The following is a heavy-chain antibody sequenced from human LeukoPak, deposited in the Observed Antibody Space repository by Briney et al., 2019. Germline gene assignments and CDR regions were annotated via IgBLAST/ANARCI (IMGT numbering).Heavy chain of an antibody. D-gene: IGHD2-15*01. V-gene: IGHV3-48*03. CDR3: AKDLRDIVVVVAAMITGPFDY. CDR1: GFTFSSYE. Sequence: PGGSLRLSCAASGFTFSSYEMNWVRQAPGKGLEWVSYISSGSTIYDADSVKGRFTISRDNAKNSLYLQMNSLRAEDTAVYYCAKDLRDIVVVVAAMITGPFDYWGQGTLVTVSS. CDR2: ISSGSTI. J-gene: IGHJ4*02.